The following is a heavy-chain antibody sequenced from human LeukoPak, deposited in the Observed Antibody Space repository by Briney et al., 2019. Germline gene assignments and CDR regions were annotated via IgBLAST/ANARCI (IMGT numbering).Heavy chain of an antibody. CDR2: IYYSGST. CDR1: GGSFSGYY. V-gene: IGHV4-31*11. J-gene: IGHJ4*02. Sequence: PSETLSLTCAVYGGSFSGYYWSWIRQHPGKGLEWIGYIYYSGSTYYNPSLKSRVTISVDTSKNQFSLKLSSVTAADTAMYYCARDGRWNDGKAVDYWGQGTPVTVSS. D-gene: IGHD1-1*01. CDR3: ARDGRWNDGKAVDY.